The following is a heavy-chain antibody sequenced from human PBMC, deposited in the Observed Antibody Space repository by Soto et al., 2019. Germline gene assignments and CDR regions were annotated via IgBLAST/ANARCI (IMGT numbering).Heavy chain of an antibody. D-gene: IGHD2-2*01. CDR2: IYSGVRT. V-gene: IGHV3-53*01. CDR1: GFSVGSNY. J-gene: IGHJ6*02. CDR3: ARARYFGSSAGMDV. Sequence: GGALRLSCAASGFSVGSNYMSWVRQAPGKGLEWVSLIYSGVRTDYADSVKGRFTISRDNSKNTLYLQMNSLRAEDTAVYYCARARYFGSSAGMDVWGQGTTVTVSS.